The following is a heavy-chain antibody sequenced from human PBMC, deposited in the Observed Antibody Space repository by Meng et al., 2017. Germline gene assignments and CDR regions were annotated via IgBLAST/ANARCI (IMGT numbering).Heavy chain of an antibody. V-gene: IGHV4-38-2*02. CDR1: GYSISSGFY. CDR3: ARDPAASAASMDV. Sequence: GSLRLSCTVSGYSISSGFYWGWIRQPPGKGLEWIGSIYHSGSTYYNPPLKSRVTISVDTSRNQFSLKLSSVTAADTAVYYCARDPAASAASMDVWGQGTTVTVSS. J-gene: IGHJ6*02. D-gene: IGHD6-13*01. CDR2: IYHSGST.